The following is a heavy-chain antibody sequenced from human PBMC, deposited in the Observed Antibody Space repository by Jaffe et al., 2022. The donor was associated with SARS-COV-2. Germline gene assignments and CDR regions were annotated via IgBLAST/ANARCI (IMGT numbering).Heavy chain of an antibody. CDR1: GYRFTTYW. CDR2: IYPSDSDT. CDR3: ARQRDDFTRPEY. D-gene: IGHD2-2*01. V-gene: IGHV5-51*01. Sequence: EVQLVQSGAEVKKPGESLKISCKASGYRFTTYWIGWVRQMPGKGLEWVGIIYPSDSDTRYSPSFRGQVTISADKSISTAYLQWSSLKASDTAMYYCARQRDDFTRPEYWGQGTLVTVSS. J-gene: IGHJ4*02.